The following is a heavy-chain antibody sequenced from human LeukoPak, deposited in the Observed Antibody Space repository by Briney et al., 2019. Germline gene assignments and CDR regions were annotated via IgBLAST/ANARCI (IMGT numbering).Heavy chain of an antibody. CDR2: IWYDGSNK. V-gene: IGHV3-33*01. Sequence: QSGGSLRPSCAASGFTFSSYGMHWVRQAPGKGLEWVAVIWYDGSNKYYADSVKGRFTISRDNSKNTLYLQMNSLRAEDTAVYYCARGFNYGDYGYYYGMDVWGQGTTVTVSS. CDR1: GFTFSSYG. D-gene: IGHD4-17*01. J-gene: IGHJ6*02. CDR3: ARGFNYGDYGYYYGMDV.